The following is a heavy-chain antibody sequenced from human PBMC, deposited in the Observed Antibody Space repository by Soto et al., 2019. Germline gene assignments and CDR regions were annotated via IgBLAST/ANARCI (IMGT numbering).Heavy chain of an antibody. J-gene: IGHJ5*02. CDR1: GGSISSSSNY. CDR3: AHEMEWMLQIFDP. V-gene: IGHV4-39*01. CDR2: IYYSGST. Sequence: TSETLSLTCTVSGGSISSSSNYWGWIRQPPGKGLEWIGSIYYSGSTYYNPSLKSRVTISVDTSKNQFSLNLNSVTAADTAVYYCAHEMEWMLQIFDPWGQGTLVTVSS. D-gene: IGHD3-3*01.